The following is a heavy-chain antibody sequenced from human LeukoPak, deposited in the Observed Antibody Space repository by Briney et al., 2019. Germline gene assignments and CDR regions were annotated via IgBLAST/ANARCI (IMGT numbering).Heavy chain of an antibody. V-gene: IGHV3-21*04. D-gene: IGHD3-10*01. Sequence: PGGSLRLSCAASGFTFSTYTINWVRQAPGKGLEWVSSISSSSDSIYYAGSVKGRFTISRDNGKSSLYLQMNSLRAEDTGMYYCAREGHTYGSDYWGQGTLVTVSS. CDR3: AREGHTYGSDY. CDR1: GFTFSTYT. CDR2: ISSSSDSI. J-gene: IGHJ4*02.